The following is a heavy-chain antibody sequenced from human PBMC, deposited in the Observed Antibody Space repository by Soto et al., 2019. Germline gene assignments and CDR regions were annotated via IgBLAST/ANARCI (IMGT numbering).Heavy chain of an antibody. Sequence: SQTLSLTCTVSGRSISSSSYYWGRIRQPPGKGLEWIGSIYYSGSTYYNPSLKSRVTISVDTSKNQFSLKLSSVTAAVTAVYYCARLWFEELNHAFDIWGQGTMVTVSS. CDR3: ARLWFEELNHAFDI. CDR1: GRSISSSSYY. J-gene: IGHJ3*02. CDR2: IYYSGST. V-gene: IGHV4-39*01. D-gene: IGHD3-10*01.